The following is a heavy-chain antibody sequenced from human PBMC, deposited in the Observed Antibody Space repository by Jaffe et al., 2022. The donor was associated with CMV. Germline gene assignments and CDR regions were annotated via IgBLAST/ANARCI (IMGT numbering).Heavy chain of an antibody. Sequence: QVQLQESGPGLVKPSETLSLTCTVSGGSISSYYWSWIRQPAGKGLEWIGRIYTSGSTNYNPSLKSRVTMSVDTSKNQFSLKLSSVTAADTAVYYCAREDYVWGSYRDNWYFDLWGRGTLVTVSS. CDR1: GGSISSYY. J-gene: IGHJ2*01. V-gene: IGHV4-4*07. CDR3: AREDYVWGSYRDNWYFDL. D-gene: IGHD3-16*02. CDR2: IYTSGST.